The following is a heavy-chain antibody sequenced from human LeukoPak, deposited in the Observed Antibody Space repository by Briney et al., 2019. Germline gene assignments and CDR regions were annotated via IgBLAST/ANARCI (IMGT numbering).Heavy chain of an antibody. CDR2: IRYDGSNK. D-gene: IGHD6-19*01. J-gene: IGHJ4*02. CDR3: AKRISSGWSYYFDY. CDR1: GFTFSSYG. V-gene: IGHV3-30*02. Sequence: GGSLRLSCAASGFTFSSYGMHWVRQAPGKGLEWVAFIRYDGSNKYYADSVKGRFAISRDNSKNTVYLQMNSLRAEDTAVYYCAKRISSGWSYYFDYWGQGTLVTVSS.